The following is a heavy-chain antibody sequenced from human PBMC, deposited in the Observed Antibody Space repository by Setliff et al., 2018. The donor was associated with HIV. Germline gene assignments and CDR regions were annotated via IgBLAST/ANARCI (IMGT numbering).Heavy chain of an antibody. Sequence: TSETLSLTCAVSGGSISSSNWWTWVRQPPGKGLEWVGEIYHSGSANYNPSLKSRVTISVDKSKNQFSLKVSSPTAADTAVYYCARAPYYDYRGLAVYYFDYWGQGTLVTVSS. CDR2: IYHSGSA. D-gene: IGHD3-22*01. CDR1: GGSISSSNW. J-gene: IGHJ4*02. CDR3: ARAPYYDYRGLAVYYFDY. V-gene: IGHV4-4*02.